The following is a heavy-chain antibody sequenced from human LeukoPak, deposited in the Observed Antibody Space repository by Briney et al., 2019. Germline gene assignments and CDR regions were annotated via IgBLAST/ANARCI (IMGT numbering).Heavy chain of an antibody. CDR3: ARAYYYDSSGLYYFDY. J-gene: IGHJ4*02. V-gene: IGHV3-66*01. CDR2: IYSGGST. Sequence: PGGSLRLSCAASGLTVSSNYMSWVRQAPGKGLEWVSVIYSGGSTYYADSVKGRFTISRDNSKNTLYLQMNSLRAEDTAVYYCARAYYYDSSGLYYFDYWGQGTLVTVSS. D-gene: IGHD3-22*01. CDR1: GLTVSSNY.